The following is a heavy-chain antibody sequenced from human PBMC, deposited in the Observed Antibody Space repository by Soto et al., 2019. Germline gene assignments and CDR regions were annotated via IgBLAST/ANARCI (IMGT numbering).Heavy chain of an antibody. CDR1: GLTFNRYW. D-gene: IGHD2-15*01. J-gene: IGHJ5*02. CDR2: INTDGSNT. Sequence: PGGSLRLSCAASGLTFNRYWMHWVRHAPGKGLVWVSHINTDGSNTNYADSVKGRFTISRDNAKSTLFLQMNSLRDGDTAVYYCAREFCSGGNCYTYYFDPWGQGIPVTVSS. V-gene: IGHV3-74*01. CDR3: AREFCSGGNCYTYYFDP.